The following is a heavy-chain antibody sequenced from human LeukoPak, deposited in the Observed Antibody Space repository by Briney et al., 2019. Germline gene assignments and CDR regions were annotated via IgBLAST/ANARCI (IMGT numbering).Heavy chain of an antibody. Sequence: GGSLRLSCAASGFTFSSYSMNWVRQAPGEGLEWVSYISSGSDAKHYADSVKGRFVISRDNAKKSLYLQLNSLRDEDTAVYYCARAESNGVWYGMDVWGQGTPVTVSS. D-gene: IGHD3-10*01. V-gene: IGHV3-48*02. CDR2: ISSGSDAK. J-gene: IGHJ6*02. CDR3: ARAESNGVWYGMDV. CDR1: GFTFSSYS.